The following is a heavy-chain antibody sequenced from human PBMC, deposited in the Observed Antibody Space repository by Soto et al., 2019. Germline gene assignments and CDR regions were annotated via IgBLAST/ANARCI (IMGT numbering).Heavy chain of an antibody. V-gene: IGHV5-10-1*01. CDR3: ERPIGATACSTTSCYSPWFDP. CDR1: GYSFTSYW. CDR2: IDPSDSYT. J-gene: IGHJ5*02. D-gene: IGHD2-2*01. Sequence: PWDSLKISCRGSGYSFTSYWISWVRQMPGKGLEWMGRIDPSDSYTNYSPSFQGHVTISADKSISTAYLQWSSLKASDTAMYYCERPIGATACSTTSCYSPWFDPWGQGNLVTLSS.